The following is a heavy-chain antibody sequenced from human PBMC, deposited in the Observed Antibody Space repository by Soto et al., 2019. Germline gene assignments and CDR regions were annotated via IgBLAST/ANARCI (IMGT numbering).Heavy chain of an antibody. CDR3: TRKYSSSWYGVVRFDY. CDR1: GFTFGDYA. V-gene: IGHV3-49*03. D-gene: IGHD6-13*01. Sequence: GGSLRLSCTASGFTFGDYAMSWFHQAPGKGLEWVGFIRSKAYGGTTEYAASVKGRFTISRDDSKSIAYLQMNSLKAEDTAVYYCTRKYSSSWYGVVRFDYWGQGTLVTVSS. J-gene: IGHJ4*02. CDR2: IRSKAYGGTT.